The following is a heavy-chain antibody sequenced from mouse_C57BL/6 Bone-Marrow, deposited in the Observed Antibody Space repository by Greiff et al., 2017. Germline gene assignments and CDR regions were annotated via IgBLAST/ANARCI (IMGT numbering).Heavy chain of an antibody. V-gene: IGHV1-64*01. CDR2: IHPNSGST. Sequence: VQLQQPGAELVKPGASVKLSCKASGYTFTSYWMHWVKQRPGQGLEWIGMIHPNSGSTNYNEKFKSKATLTVDKSSSTAYMQLRSLTSEDSAVXYCARVRGNPRYWYCDVWGTGTTVTVSS. CDR3: ARVRGNPRYWYCDV. D-gene: IGHD2-1*01. J-gene: IGHJ1*03. CDR1: GYTFTSYW.